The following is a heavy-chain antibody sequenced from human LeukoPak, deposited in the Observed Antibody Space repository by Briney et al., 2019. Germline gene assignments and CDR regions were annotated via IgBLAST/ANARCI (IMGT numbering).Heavy chain of an antibody. CDR1: GCTFTGYY. Sequence: ASVKVSCKASGCTFTGYYMHWVRQAPGQGLEWMGIINPSGGSTSYAQKFQGRVTMARNTSTSSVYMELSSLRSEDTAVYYCARDNAEMPGVVAALGYWGQGTLVTVSS. D-gene: IGHD2-15*01. CDR2: INPSGGST. J-gene: IGHJ4*02. V-gene: IGHV1-46*01. CDR3: ARDNAEMPGVVAALGY.